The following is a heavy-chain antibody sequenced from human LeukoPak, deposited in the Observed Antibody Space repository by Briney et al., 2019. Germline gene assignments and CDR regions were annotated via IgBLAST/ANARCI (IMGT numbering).Heavy chain of an antibody. Sequence: SETLSLTGTVSGGSISSDPYYWNWIRQSAGRGLEWIGRVYPSGTTNYNPSLKSRVTISIDTSKNQFSLKLTSVTAADAAVYFCARGQGTTNFDYWGQGTLVTVSS. D-gene: IGHD1-1*01. V-gene: IGHV4-61*02. CDR3: ARGQGTTNFDY. J-gene: IGHJ4*02. CDR2: VYPSGTT. CDR1: GGSISSDPYY.